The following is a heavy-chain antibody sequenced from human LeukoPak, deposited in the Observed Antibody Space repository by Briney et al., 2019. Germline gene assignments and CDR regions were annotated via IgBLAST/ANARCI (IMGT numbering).Heavy chain of an antibody. CDR2: IYYSGST. CDR1: GGSISSYY. CDR3: ARSDSSGYYYFDY. Sequence: SETLSLTCTVSGGSISSYYWGWIRQPPGKGLEWIGSIYYSGSTYYNPSLKSRVTISVDTSKNQFSLKLSSVTAADTAVYYCARSDSSGYYYFDYWGQGTLVTVSS. D-gene: IGHD3-22*01. V-gene: IGHV4-39*07. J-gene: IGHJ4*02.